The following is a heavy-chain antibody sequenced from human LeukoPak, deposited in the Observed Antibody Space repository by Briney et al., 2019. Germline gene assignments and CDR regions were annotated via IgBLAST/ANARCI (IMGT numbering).Heavy chain of an antibody. V-gene: IGHV3-7*03. CDR1: GFTFSSYW. CDR2: IKQDGSEK. Sequence: GGSLRLSCAASGFTFSSYWMSWVRQAPGKGLEWVANIKQDGSEKYYVDSVKGRFTISRDNAKNSLYLQMNSLRAEDTAVYYCARDFVVVVAATPSDYWGQGTLVTVSS. CDR3: ARDFVVVVAATPSDY. J-gene: IGHJ4*02. D-gene: IGHD2-15*01.